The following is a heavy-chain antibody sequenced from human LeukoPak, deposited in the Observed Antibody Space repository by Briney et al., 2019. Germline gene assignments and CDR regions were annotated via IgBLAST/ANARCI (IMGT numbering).Heavy chain of an antibody. J-gene: IGHJ4*02. V-gene: IGHV1-18*01. Sequence: GASVKVSCKASGYTFTSYGISWVRQAPGQGLEWMGWISAYNGNTNYAQRLQGRVTMTTDTSTSTAYMELRSLRSADTAVYYCARGRSAVAGKFVDYWGQGTLVTVSS. CDR1: GYTFTSYG. D-gene: IGHD6-19*01. CDR2: ISAYNGNT. CDR3: ARGRSAVAGKFVDY.